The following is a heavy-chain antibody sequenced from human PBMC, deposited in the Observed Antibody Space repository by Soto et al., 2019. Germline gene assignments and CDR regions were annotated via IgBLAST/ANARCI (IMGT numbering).Heavy chain of an antibody. J-gene: IGHJ6*02. CDR1: GGSFSCYY. Sequence: SETLSLTCAVYGGSFSCYYWSWIRQPPGKGLEWIGEINHSGSTNYNPSLKSRVTISVDTSKNQFSLKLSSVTAADTAVCYCARRSGYYYYYYGMDVWGQGTTVTVSS. CDR3: ARRSGYYYYYYGMDV. CDR2: INHSGST. D-gene: IGHD3-3*01. V-gene: IGHV4-34*01.